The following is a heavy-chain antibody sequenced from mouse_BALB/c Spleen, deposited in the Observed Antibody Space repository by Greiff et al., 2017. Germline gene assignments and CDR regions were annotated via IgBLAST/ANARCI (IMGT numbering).Heavy chain of an antibody. CDR2: IDPYNGGT. J-gene: IGHJ3*01. D-gene: IGHD4-1*01. Sequence: EVKVVESGPELVKPGASVKVSCKASGYAFTSYNMYWVKQSHGKSLEWIGYIDPYNGGTSYNQKFKGKATLTVDKSSSTAYMHLNSLTSEDSAVYYCQANWDEFAYWGQGTLVTVSA. CDR3: QANWDEFAY. V-gene: IGHV1S135*01. CDR1: GYAFTSYN.